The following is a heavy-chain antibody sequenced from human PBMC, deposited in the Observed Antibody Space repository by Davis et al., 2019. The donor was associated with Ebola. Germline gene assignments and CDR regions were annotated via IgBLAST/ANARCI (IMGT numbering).Heavy chain of an antibody. CDR1: GFTFSSYW. J-gene: IGHJ5*02. CDR3: ARDRVVQGVGWFDP. Sequence: GESLKISCAASGFTFSSYWMHWVRQAPGKGLVWVSRINSDGSSTSYADSVKGRFTISRDNAKNTLYLQMNSLRAEDTAVYYCARDRVVQGVGWFDPWGQGTLVSVSS. V-gene: IGHV3-74*01. CDR2: INSDGSST. D-gene: IGHD3-10*01.